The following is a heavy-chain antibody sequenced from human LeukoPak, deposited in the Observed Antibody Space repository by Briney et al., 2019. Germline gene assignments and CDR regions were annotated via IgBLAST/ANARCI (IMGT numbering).Heavy chain of an antibody. CDR3: ARGILTGPIYAFDN. CDR1: GGSISTYY. J-gene: IGHJ3*02. Sequence: SETLTLTCTVAGGSISTYYWSWIRQPPGKGLEWIGHIYYSGSTNYNPSLKSRVTISVDTSKNQFSLELSSVTAADTAVYYCARGILTGPIYAFDNWGQGTMVTVSS. CDR2: IYYSGST. V-gene: IGHV4-59*01. D-gene: IGHD3-9*01.